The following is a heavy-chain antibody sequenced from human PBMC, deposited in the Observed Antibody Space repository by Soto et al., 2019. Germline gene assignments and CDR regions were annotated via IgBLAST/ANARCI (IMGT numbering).Heavy chain of an antibody. Sequence: EVQLVESGGGMVQPGGSLRVSCAASGFTLSSYSMHWVRQAPGKGLEWVSYISGSGGTIYYADSVKGRFTISRDNAKNSLSVQMNSLRDEDTAVYLSARDTGLRSSGWSYYFDFWVQGTRVTVSS. V-gene: IGHV3-48*02. CDR3: ARDTGLRSSGWSYYFDF. D-gene: IGHD6-19*01. CDR1: GFTLSSYS. J-gene: IGHJ4*02. CDR2: ISGSGGTI.